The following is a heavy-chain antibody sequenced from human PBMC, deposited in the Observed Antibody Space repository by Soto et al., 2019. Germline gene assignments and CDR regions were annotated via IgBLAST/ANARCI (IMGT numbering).Heavy chain of an antibody. J-gene: IGHJ5*02. V-gene: IGHV3-9*01. CDR3: AKAQAPHRYCSGGSCVFGGWFDP. Sequence: EVQLVESGGGLVQPGRSLRLSCAASGFTFDDYAMHWVRQAPGKGLEWVSGISWNSGSIGYADSVKGRFTISRDNAKNSLYLQMNSLRAEDTALYYCAKAQAPHRYCSGGSCVFGGWFDPWGQGTLVTFSS. CDR2: ISWNSGSI. CDR1: GFTFDDYA. D-gene: IGHD2-15*01.